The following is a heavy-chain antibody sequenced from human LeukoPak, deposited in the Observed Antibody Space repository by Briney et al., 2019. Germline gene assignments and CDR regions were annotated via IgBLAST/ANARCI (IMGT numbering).Heavy chain of an antibody. D-gene: IGHD3-16*01. J-gene: IGHJ3*01. V-gene: IGHV3-48*04. CDR3: ARDFGPRLYAFDV. CDR2: ISVSSRNVI. Sequence: GGSLRLSCAASGFTFSSYSMNWVCQAPGKGLEWLSYISVSSRNVIDYADSVKGRFTISRDDAKNSLYLQMNSLRAEDTAVYFCARDFGPRLYAFDVWGQGTMITVSS. CDR1: GFTFSSYS.